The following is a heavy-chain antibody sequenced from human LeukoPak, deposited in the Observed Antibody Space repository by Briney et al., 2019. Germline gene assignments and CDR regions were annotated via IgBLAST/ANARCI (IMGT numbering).Heavy chain of an antibody. D-gene: IGHD3-9*01. J-gene: IGHJ6*02. V-gene: IGHV3-53*01. CDR2: IYSGGST. Sequence: GGSLRLSCAASGFTVSSNYMSWVRQAPGKGLEWVSVIYSGGSTYYADSVKGRFTISRDNSKNTLYLQMNSLRAEDTAVYYCARGGIRDYDILTGPHYYGMDVWGQGTTVTVSS. CDR3: ARGGIRDYDILTGPHYYGMDV. CDR1: GFTVSSNY.